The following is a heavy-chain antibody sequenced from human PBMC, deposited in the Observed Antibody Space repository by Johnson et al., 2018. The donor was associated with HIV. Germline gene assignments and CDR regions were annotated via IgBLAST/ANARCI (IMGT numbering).Heavy chain of an antibody. CDR3: AVGALPMYWYDAFDI. CDR1: GFTFHDYG. J-gene: IGHJ3*02. CDR2: IRYDGTNK. V-gene: IGHV3-30*02. Sequence: QVQLVESGGGVVRPGGSLRLSCAASGFTFHDYGMTWVRQAPGKGLEWVAFIRYDGTNKYYADSVKGRFTISRDNSKNTLYLKINRLRAEDTAVYCCAVGALPMYWYDAFDIWGQGTMVTVSS. D-gene: IGHD3-16*01.